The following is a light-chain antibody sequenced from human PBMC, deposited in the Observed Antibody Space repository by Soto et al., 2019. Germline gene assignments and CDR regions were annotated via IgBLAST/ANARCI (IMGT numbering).Light chain of an antibody. J-gene: IGLJ1*01. CDR2: HDN. CDR3: ASWDDSLRGYV. CDR1: SSNIGNDF. Sequence: QSVLTQPTSASGTPGQRITISCSGSSSNIGNDFVYWYQHLPGTAPKLLIYHDNQRPSGVPDRFSGSKSGTSASLVIGGLRSEDEADYYCASWDDSLRGYVFGTATKVTVL. V-gene: IGLV1-47*02.